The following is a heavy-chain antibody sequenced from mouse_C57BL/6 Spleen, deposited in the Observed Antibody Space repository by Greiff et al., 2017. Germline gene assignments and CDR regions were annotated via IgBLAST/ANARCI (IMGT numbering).Heavy chain of an antibody. V-gene: IGHV6-3*01. D-gene: IGHD3-3*01. J-gene: IGHJ2*01. CDR1: GFTFSNYW. CDR2: IRLKSDNYAT. CDR3: TNLGVYYFDY. Sequence: EVKLVESGGGLVQPGGSMKLSCVASGFTFSNYWMNWVRQSPEKGLEWVAQIRLKSDNYATHYAESVKGRFTISRDDSKSSVYLQMNNLRAEDTGIYYCTNLGVYYFDYWGQGTTLTVSS.